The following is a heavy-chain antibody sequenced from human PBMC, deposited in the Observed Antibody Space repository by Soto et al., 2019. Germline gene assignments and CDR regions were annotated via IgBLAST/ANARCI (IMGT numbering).Heavy chain of an antibody. Sequence: AGYPRLPCHSPGFPFRRCWMLWVRHPPGKRLGWVSRINSDGSSTSYADAVKGRFTISRDNAKNTLYLQMNSLRAEDTAVYYCARARRRGYSYGPRGMDVWGQGTTVTVSS. V-gene: IGHV3-74*01. J-gene: IGHJ6*02. CDR2: INSDGSST. D-gene: IGHD5-18*01. CDR1: GFPFRRCW. CDR3: ARARRRGYSYGPRGMDV.